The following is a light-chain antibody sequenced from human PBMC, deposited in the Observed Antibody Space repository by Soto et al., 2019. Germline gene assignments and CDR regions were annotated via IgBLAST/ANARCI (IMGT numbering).Light chain of an antibody. Sequence: QSALTQPPCASGSPGQSVTISCTGTSTDVGAYNFVSWYQQHPGKAPKLMIYAVSKRPSGVPDRFSGSKSGNTASLTVSGLQADDEADYYCSSYVGNNNLVFGGGTKLTVL. CDR3: SSYVGNNNLV. CDR2: AVS. V-gene: IGLV2-8*01. CDR1: STDVGAYNF. J-gene: IGLJ2*01.